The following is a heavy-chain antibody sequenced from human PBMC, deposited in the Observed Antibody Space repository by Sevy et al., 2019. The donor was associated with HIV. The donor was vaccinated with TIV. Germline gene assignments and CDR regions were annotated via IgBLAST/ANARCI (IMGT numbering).Heavy chain of an antibody. V-gene: IGHV3-30*02. D-gene: IGHD2-2*01. CDR2: IKYDGSYK. Sequence: GGSLRLSCAASGFTFSDYGMHWVRQAPGKGLEWVAFIKYDGSYKLYADSVKGRFTISRDNSENTLNLQMESLRADETAVYYCAKAHCSSTSCSNRFDPWGQGTLVTVSS. CDR1: GFTFSDYG. CDR3: AKAHCSSTSCSNRFDP. J-gene: IGHJ5*02.